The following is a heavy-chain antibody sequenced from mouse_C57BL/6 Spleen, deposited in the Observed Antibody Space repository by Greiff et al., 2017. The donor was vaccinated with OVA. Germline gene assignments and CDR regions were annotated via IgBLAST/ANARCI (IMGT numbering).Heavy chain of an antibody. D-gene: IGHD1-1*01. CDR1: GYTFTDYY. Sequence: VQLQQSGPELVKPGASVKISCKASGYTFTDYYMNWVKQSHGKSLEWIGDINPNNGGTSYNQKFKGKATLTVDKSSSTAYMELRSLTSEDSAVYYCARRGVGMMDYWGQGTSVTVSS. V-gene: IGHV1-26*01. CDR3: ARRGVGMMDY. CDR2: INPNNGGT. J-gene: IGHJ4*01.